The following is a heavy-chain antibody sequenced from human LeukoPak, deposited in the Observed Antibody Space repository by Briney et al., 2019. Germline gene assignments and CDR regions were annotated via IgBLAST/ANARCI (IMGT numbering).Heavy chain of an antibody. J-gene: IGHJ5*02. CDR2: ISAYNGNT. V-gene: IGHV1-18*01. Sequence: ASVKVSYKASGYTFTIYGISWVRQAPGQGLEWMGWISAYNGNTNYAQKLQGRVTMTTDTSTSTAYMELRTLRSDDTAVYYCARGHSSSWYVGFDPWGQGTLVTVSS. CDR3: ARGHSSSWYVGFDP. D-gene: IGHD6-13*01. CDR1: GYTFTIYG.